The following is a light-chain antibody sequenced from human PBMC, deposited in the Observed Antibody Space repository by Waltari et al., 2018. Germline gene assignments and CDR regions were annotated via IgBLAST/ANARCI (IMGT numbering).Light chain of an antibody. J-gene: IGKJ2*01. CDR1: QSVLYSSNNKNY. CDR3: QQYYSIPYT. Sequence: DIVMTQSPDSLAVSLGERATINCKSSQSVLYSSNNKNYLAWYQQKPGQPPKLPSYWASTRESGVPDRFSGSGSGTDFTLTISSLQAEDVAVYYCQQYYSIPYTFGQGTKLEIK. V-gene: IGKV4-1*01. CDR2: WAS.